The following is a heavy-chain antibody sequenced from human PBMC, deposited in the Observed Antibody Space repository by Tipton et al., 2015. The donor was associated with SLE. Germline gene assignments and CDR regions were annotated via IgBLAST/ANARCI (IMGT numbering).Heavy chain of an antibody. CDR3: ARYIVVVRYFDY. J-gene: IGHJ4*02. Sequence: TLSLTCAVYGGSFSDYYWSWIRQSPGKGLEWIGEINHSGNTNYNPSLKSRVTISVDTSKNQFSLKLSSVTAADTAVYYCARYIVVVRYFDYWGQGTLVTVSS. D-gene: IGHD2-21*01. V-gene: IGHV4-34*01. CDR2: INHSGNT. CDR1: GGSFSDYY.